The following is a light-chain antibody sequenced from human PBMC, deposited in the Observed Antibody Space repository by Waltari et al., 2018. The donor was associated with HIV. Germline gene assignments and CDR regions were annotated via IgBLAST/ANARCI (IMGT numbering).Light chain of an antibody. Sequence: QSVLTQPPSVSWAPGPRVTISCTGSSPHTGPGYCVHWHQQLPGTAPKLLIYGNSNRPSGVPDRFSGSKSGTSASLAITGLQAEDEADYYCQSYDSSLSGPRVFGTGTKVTVL. CDR1: SPHTGPGYC. CDR2: GNS. V-gene: IGLV1-40*01. CDR3: QSYDSSLSGPRV. J-gene: IGLJ1*01.